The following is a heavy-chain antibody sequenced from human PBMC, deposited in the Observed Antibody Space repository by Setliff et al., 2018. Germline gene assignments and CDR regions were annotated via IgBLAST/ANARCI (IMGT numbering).Heavy chain of an antibody. V-gene: IGHV3-48*04. CDR1: GFTFTIYW. CDR3: ARSINGYQQRYDF. D-gene: IGHD3-16*01. CDR2: INSGGTKI. Sequence: GGSLRLSCAASGFTFTIYWMSWVRQAPGKGLDWVSYINSGGTKIYYADSVEGRFTISRDNGKNSLFLQMNSVRAEDTAVYYCARSINGYQQRYDFWGQGALVTVSS. J-gene: IGHJ4*02.